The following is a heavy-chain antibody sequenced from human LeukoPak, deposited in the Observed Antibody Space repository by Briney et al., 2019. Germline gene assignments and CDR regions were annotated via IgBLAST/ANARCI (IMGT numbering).Heavy chain of an antibody. V-gene: IGHV3-33*01. CDR3: TRYNNDHFDY. J-gene: IGHJ4*02. CDR2: IAYDGSRA. CDR1: GFTFGGYG. D-gene: IGHD1-14*01. Sequence: GRSLRLSCAGSGFTFGGYGMHWFRQTPGKGLEWVAVIAYDGSRAFYADSVKGRFTISRDNSKNTMSVQLDDLRAEDTAVYYCTRYNNDHFDYWGQGTLVTVSS.